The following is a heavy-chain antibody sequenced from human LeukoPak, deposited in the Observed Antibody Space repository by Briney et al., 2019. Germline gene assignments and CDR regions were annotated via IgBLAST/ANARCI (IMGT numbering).Heavy chain of an antibody. V-gene: IGHV1-18*01. CDR1: GYTFTSYG. Sequence: ASVKVSCKASGYTFTSYGISWVRQAPGQGLEWMGWISAYNGNTNYAQKLQGRVTMTTDTSTSTAYMELRSLRSDDTAAYYCARDLPSYSGSRRFDPWGQGTLVTVSS. J-gene: IGHJ5*02. D-gene: IGHD1-26*01. CDR2: ISAYNGNT. CDR3: ARDLPSYSGSRRFDP.